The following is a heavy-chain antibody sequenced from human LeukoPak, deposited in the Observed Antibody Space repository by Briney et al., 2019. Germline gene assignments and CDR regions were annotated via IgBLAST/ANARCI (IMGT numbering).Heavy chain of an antibody. V-gene: IGHV3-30*03. D-gene: IGHD2-15*01. CDR2: ISYDGSNK. Sequence: PGRSLRLSCAASGFTFSIYDMHWVRQAPGKRLEWVALISYDGSNKYYADSVKGRFTISRDNSKNTLYLQMNSLRPEETAVYYCARGRHCSGGRCYSDFDSWGQGTLVTVSS. CDR1: GFTFSIYD. J-gene: IGHJ4*02. CDR3: ARGRHCSGGRCYSDFDS.